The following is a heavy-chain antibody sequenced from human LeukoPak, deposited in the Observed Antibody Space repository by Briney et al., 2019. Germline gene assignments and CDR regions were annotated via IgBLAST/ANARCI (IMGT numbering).Heavy chain of an antibody. V-gene: IGHV3-33*01. D-gene: IGHD3-3*01. Sequence: PGGSLRLSCAASGFTFSTYGMHWVRQAPGKGLEWGAVIWYDGSNKYYADSVRGRFTISRDNFKDTLYLQMNSLRAEDTAVYYCARDLEIGSSSYYFDYWGQGTLVTVSS. J-gene: IGHJ4*02. CDR3: ARDLEIGSSSYYFDY. CDR2: IWYDGSNK. CDR1: GFTFSTYG.